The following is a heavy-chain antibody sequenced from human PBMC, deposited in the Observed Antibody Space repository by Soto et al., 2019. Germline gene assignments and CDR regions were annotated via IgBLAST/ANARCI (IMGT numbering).Heavy chain of an antibody. J-gene: IGHJ5*02. V-gene: IGHV1-8*01. CDR3: ARMATFGSLNWFDP. D-gene: IGHD3-16*01. CDR2: MNPGSGDT. Sequence: ASVKVSCKASGYSFTNNDVSWVRQATGQGLEWMGWMNPGSGDTGYAQKFQGRVTMTRDISIATAYMELSSLRSDDTATYYCARMATFGSLNWFDPWGQGTLVTVSS. CDR1: GYSFTNND.